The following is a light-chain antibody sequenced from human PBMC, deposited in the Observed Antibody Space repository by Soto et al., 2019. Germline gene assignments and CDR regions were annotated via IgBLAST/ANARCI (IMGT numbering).Light chain of an antibody. Sequence: QSALTQPASVSGSPGQSITISCAGTSSDVGRSNYVSWYQQHPGKAPKVMIYDVYNRPSGISNRFSGSKSGNTASLTISGIQAEDEADYYCSSHSSSGTLEVFGAGTKLTVL. J-gene: IGLJ2*01. CDR1: SSDVGRSNY. CDR2: DVY. CDR3: SSHSSSGTLEV. V-gene: IGLV2-14*03.